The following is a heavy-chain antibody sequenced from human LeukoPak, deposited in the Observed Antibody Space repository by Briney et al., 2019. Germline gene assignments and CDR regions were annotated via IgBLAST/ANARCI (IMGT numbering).Heavy chain of an antibody. J-gene: IGHJ4*02. Sequence: GESLKISCKGSGYSFPSYWISWVRQMPGKGLEWMGRIDPSDSYTNYSPSFQGHVTISADKSISTAYLQWSSLKASDTAMYYCARRAGVGPNFDYWGQGTLVTVSS. D-gene: IGHD1-26*01. V-gene: IGHV5-10-1*01. CDR1: GYSFPSYW. CDR3: ARRAGVGPNFDY. CDR2: IDPSDSYT.